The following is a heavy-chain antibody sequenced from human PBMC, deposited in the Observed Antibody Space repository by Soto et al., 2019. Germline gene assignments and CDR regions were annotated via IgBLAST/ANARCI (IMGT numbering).Heavy chain of an antibody. V-gene: IGHV3-7*05. J-gene: IGHJ6*02. CDR2: IKQDGSEK. Sequence: GGSLRLSCAASGFTXSNYWMTWVRQAPGKGLEWVANIKQDGSEKYYVDSVKGRFTISRDNAKDSLFLQMNSLRAEDTAVYYCARDDILVVVAAENYYYGMAVWGQGTTVTVSS. CDR3: ARDDILVVVAAENYYYGMAV. D-gene: IGHD2-15*01. CDR1: GFTXSNYW.